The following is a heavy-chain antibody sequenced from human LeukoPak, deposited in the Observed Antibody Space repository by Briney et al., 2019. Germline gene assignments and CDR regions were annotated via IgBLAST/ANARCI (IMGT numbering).Heavy chain of an antibody. CDR3: ARDPSNTSGWKTWFDP. Sequence: GASVNVSCKASGYSFNSHGISWVRQAPGQGLEWMGWISAYNGDTNFAQKFQGRVTLTTDRTTSTAYLELRSLRSDDTAVYYCARDPSNTSGWKTWFDPWGQGTLVTVSP. J-gene: IGHJ5*02. CDR1: GYSFNSHG. D-gene: IGHD6-19*01. V-gene: IGHV1-18*04. CDR2: ISAYNGDT.